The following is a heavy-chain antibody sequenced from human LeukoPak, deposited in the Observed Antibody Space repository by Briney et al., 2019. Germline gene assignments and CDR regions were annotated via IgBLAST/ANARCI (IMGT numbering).Heavy chain of an antibody. J-gene: IGHJ4*02. CDR2: IYTSGST. Sequence: SETLSLTCTVSGGSISSYQWSWIRQPAGKGLEWIGRIYTSGSTNYNPSLKSRVTMSVDTSKNQFSLKLSSVTAADTAVYYCARDRGDSSGYYPDYWGQGTLVSVCS. CDR1: GGSISSYQ. CDR3: ARDRGDSSGYYPDY. D-gene: IGHD3-22*01. V-gene: IGHV4-4*07.